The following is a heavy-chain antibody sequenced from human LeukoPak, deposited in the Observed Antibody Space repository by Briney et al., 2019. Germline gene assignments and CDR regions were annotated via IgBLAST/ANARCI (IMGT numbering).Heavy chain of an antibody. CDR2: ISSSSSYI. CDR1: GFTFSSYS. CDR3: ARDRRDSGSRYKRAFDI. Sequence: GGPLRLSCAASGFTFSSYSMNWVRQAPGKGLEWVSSISSSSSYIYYADSVKGRFTISRDNAKNSLYLQMNSLRAEDTAVYYCARDRRDSGSRYKRAFDIWGQGTMVTVSS. J-gene: IGHJ3*02. D-gene: IGHD3-10*01. V-gene: IGHV3-21*01.